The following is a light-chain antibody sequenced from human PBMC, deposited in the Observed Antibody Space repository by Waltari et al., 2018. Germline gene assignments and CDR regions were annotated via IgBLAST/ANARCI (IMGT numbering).Light chain of an antibody. V-gene: IGKV3-20*01. J-gene: IGKJ4*01. Sequence: EIVLTQSPGTLSLSPGETATLSCRASQTVRTTYLAWYQQEPGQAPTLLIYGASSRATCIPYRVSGSGSGTDFSLSISSLEPEDFAVYYCQQYDISPLTFGGGTKVEIK. CDR2: GAS. CDR1: QTVRTTY. CDR3: QQYDISPLT.